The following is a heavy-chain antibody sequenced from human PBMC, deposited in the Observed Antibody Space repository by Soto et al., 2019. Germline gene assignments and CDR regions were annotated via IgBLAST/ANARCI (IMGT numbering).Heavy chain of an antibody. J-gene: IGHJ6*02. CDR3: AIKGHKYYDSSGYRDYYYYGMDV. Sequence: QGQLVQSGAEVKRPGSSVKVSCKASGGTFSSYAISWVRQAPGQGLEWMGGIIPIFGTANYAQKFQGRVTITADESTSTVYMELSSLRSEDTAVYYCAIKGHKYYDSSGYRDYYYYGMDVWGQGTTVTVSS. CDR1: GGTFSSYA. V-gene: IGHV1-69*01. D-gene: IGHD3-22*01. CDR2: IIPIFGTA.